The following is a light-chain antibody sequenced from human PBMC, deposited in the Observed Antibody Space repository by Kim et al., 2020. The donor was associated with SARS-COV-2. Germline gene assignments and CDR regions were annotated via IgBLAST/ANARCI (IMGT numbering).Light chain of an antibody. CDR1: SGHSTYA. Sequence: QLVLTQSPSASASLGASVKLTCSLSSGHSTYAITWHQQQPQKGPRYLRKLNSDGSHIRGGGIPDRFSGSSSGAERYLTISSLHSEDEADYYCQTWGTGSWVFGGGTQLTVL. CDR3: QTWGTGSWV. V-gene: IGLV4-69*01. CDR2: LNSDGSH. J-gene: IGLJ3*02.